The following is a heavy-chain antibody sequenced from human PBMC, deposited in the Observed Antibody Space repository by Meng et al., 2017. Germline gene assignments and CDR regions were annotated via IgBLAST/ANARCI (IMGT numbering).Heavy chain of an antibody. J-gene: IGHJ4*02. CDR1: GGSISSGDYY. CDR3: ARGDSSGYGRRFDY. V-gene: IGHV4-30-4*01. Sequence: QVQLQESGPGLVKPSQTPFPPCPVSGGSISSGDYYWSWIRPPPGKGLEWIGYIYYSGSTYYNPSLKSRVTISVDTSKNHFSLKLSSVTAADTAVYYCARGDSSGYGRRFDYWGQGTLVTVSS. D-gene: IGHD3-22*01. CDR2: IYYSGST.